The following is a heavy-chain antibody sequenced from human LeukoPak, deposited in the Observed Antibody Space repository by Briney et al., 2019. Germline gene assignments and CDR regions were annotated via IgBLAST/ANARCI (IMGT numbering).Heavy chain of an antibody. CDR2: MNPNSGNT. J-gene: IGHJ3*02. D-gene: IGHD6-19*01. CDR3: ARAETVAGTNDAFDI. CDR1: GYTFTSYD. V-gene: IGHV1-8*01. Sequence: ASVKVSCTAYGYTFTSYDINWVRQATGQGLEWMGWMNPNSGNTGYAQKFQRSVTMTRNHSISTAYMALSSLRSEDTAVYYCARAETVAGTNDAFDIWGQGTMVTVSS.